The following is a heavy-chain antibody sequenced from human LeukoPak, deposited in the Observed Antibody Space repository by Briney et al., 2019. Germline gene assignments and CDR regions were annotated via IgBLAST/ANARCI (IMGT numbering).Heavy chain of an antibody. CDR1: GGSISGYY. J-gene: IGHJ4*02. CDR3: ARDRMVRGITTGDFDY. D-gene: IGHD3-10*01. V-gene: IGHV4-4*07. CDR2: IYTIGTT. Sequence: SETLSLTCTVSGGSISGYYWSWIRQPAGNGLEWIGRIYTIGTTNYNPSPKSRVTMSVDTSKNQFPLKLTSATAADTAVYYCARDRMVRGITTGDFDYWGQGTLVTVSS.